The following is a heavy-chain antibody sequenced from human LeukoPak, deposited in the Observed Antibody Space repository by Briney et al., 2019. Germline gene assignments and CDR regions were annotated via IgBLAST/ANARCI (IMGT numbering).Heavy chain of an antibody. V-gene: IGHV1-2*02. D-gene: IGHD6-19*01. CDR1: GYTFTGYY. Sequence: GASVKVSCKASGYTFTGYYMHWVRQAPGQGLEWMGWINPNSGGTNYAQKFQGRVTMTRDTSISTAYMELSRLRSDDTAVYYCARFGGYSSGWKAYNWFDPWGQGTLVTVSS. J-gene: IGHJ5*02. CDR3: ARFGGYSSGWKAYNWFDP. CDR2: INPNSGGT.